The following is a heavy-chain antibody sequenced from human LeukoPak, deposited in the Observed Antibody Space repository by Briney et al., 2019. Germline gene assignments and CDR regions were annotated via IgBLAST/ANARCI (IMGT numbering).Heavy chain of an antibody. CDR3: ARLRGGYDILTGYFDY. CDR2: ISYDGSNK. J-gene: IGHJ4*02. CDR1: GFTFSSYG. D-gene: IGHD3-9*01. Sequence: PGGSLRLSCAASGFTFSSYGMHWVRQAPGKGLEWVAVISYDGSNKYYADSVKGRFTISRDNSKNTLYLQMNSLRAEDTAVYYCARLRGGYDILTGYFDYWGQGTLVTVSS. V-gene: IGHV3-30*03.